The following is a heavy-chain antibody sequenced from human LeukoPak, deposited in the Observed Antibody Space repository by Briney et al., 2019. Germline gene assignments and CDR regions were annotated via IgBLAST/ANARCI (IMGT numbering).Heavy chain of an antibody. CDR3: AKDEEDIVVVPAEPFDY. D-gene: IGHD2-2*01. Sequence: PGGSLRLSCAASGFTFSSYGMHWVRQAPGKGLEWVTFIRYDGSNKYYADSVKGRFTISRDNSKNTLYLQMNSLRADDTAIYYCAKDEEDIVVVPAEPFDYWGQGTLVTVSS. CDR1: GFTFSSYG. CDR2: IRYDGSNK. J-gene: IGHJ4*02. V-gene: IGHV3-30*02.